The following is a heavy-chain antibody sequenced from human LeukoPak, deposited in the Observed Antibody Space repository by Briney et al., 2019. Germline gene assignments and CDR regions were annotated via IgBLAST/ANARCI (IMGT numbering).Heavy chain of an antibody. D-gene: IGHD6-13*01. CDR1: GYTFTSYY. CDR3: ARDGAAGISAPDY. V-gene: IGHV1-46*01. J-gene: IGHJ4*02. CDR2: INPSGGST. Sequence: ASVKVSFKASGYTFTSYYMHWVRQAPGQGLEWMGIINPSGGSTSYAQKFQGRVTMTRDMSTSTVYMELSSLRSDDTAVYYCARDGAAGISAPDYWGQGTLVTVSS.